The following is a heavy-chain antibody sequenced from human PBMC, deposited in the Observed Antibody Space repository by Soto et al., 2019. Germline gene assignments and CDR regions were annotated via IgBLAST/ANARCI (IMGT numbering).Heavy chain of an antibody. J-gene: IGHJ5*02. Sequence: ASVKVSCKASGYTFTSYGISWVRQAPGQGLEWMGWISAYNGNTNYAQKLQGRVTMTTDTSTSTAYMELRSLRSDDAAVYYCARDVVVHHPGWFDPWGQGTLVTVSS. D-gene: IGHD3-22*01. V-gene: IGHV1-18*01. CDR2: ISAYNGNT. CDR1: GYTFTSYG. CDR3: ARDVVVHHPGWFDP.